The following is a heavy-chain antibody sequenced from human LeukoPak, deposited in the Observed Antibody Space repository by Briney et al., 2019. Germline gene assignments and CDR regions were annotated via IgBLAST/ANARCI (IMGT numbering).Heavy chain of an antibody. CDR3: ARGEYSSSWYPFDH. J-gene: IGHJ4*02. D-gene: IGHD6-13*01. V-gene: IGHV1-8*01. CDR1: GYTFTVYD. Sequence: GASVKVSCKTSGYTFTVYDINWGRHAPGQGLEWMGWMKSNSGDTHFAQKFQGRVTMTRNTSISTAFMELSSLRSEDTAVYYCARGEYSSSWYPFDHWAQGSLVTVSS. CDR2: MKSNSGDT.